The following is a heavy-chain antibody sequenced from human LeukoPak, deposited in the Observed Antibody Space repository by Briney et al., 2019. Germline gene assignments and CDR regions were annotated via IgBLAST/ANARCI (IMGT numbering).Heavy chain of an antibody. CDR1: GDSISSYY. D-gene: IGHD2-21*02. V-gene: IGHV4-59*01. Sequence: PSETLSLTCTVSGDSISSYYWSWIRQPPGKGLEWIGYIYYSGSTNYNPSLKSRVTISVDTSKNQFSLKLSSVTAADTAVYYCATVDVESDIDYWGQGTLVTVSS. CDR3: ATVDVESDIDY. J-gene: IGHJ4*02. CDR2: IYYSGST.